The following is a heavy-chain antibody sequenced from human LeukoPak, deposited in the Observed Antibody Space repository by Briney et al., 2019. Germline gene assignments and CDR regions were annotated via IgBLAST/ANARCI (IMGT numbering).Heavy chain of an antibody. CDR2: IKQDGSAT. V-gene: IGHV3-7*01. J-gene: IGHJ4*02. D-gene: IGHD3-16*01. CDR1: GFVFSAHW. CDR3: ARDATFKLDN. Sequence: QTGGSLRLSCTASGFVFSAHWMTWVRQAPGKGLEWVAHIKQDGSATSYVESVRGRFTISRDNAKNSLYLQMNSLRPEDTAIYYCARDATFKLDNWGQGTLVTVSS.